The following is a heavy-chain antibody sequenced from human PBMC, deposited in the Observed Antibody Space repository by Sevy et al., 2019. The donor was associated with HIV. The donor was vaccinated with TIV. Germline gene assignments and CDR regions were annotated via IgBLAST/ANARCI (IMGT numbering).Heavy chain of an antibody. CDR3: TGGYSSRTYITGFDF. J-gene: IGHJ4*02. D-gene: IGHD1-20*01. CDR2: VSSNSDSV. Sequence: GGSLRLSCATSGFTFDDYGMHWVRQAPGKGLEWVSGVSSNSDSVGYADFVKGRFTISRDNAKKSLYLQMNSLTIEDTALYYCTGGYSSRTYITGFDFWGQGPLVTVSS. CDR1: GFTFDDYG. V-gene: IGHV3-9*01.